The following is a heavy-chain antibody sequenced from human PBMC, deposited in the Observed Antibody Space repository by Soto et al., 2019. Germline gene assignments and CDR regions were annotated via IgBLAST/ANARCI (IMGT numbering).Heavy chain of an antibody. Sequence: SETMSLTCTVSGGSISSYYWNWIRQPPGKGLEWIGYIYYSGSTNYNPSLKSRVTISVDTSKNQFSLKLSSVTAADTAVYYCARAGQQGLVRWFDPWGQGTMVTVSS. CDR1: GGSISSYY. CDR3: ARAGQQGLVRWFDP. D-gene: IGHD6-19*01. CDR2: IYYSGST. V-gene: IGHV4-59*01. J-gene: IGHJ5*02.